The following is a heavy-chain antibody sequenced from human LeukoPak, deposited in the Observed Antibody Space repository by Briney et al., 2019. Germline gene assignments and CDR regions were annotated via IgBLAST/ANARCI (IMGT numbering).Heavy chain of an antibody. J-gene: IGHJ4*02. D-gene: IGHD3-10*01. Sequence: SQTLSLTCTVSGGSISSGGYYWSWIRQHPGKGLEWIGYIYYSGSTYYNPSLKSRVTISVDTSKNQFPLKLSSVTAADTAVYYCARVGFGTLLPDYWGQGTLVTVSS. CDR1: GGSISSGGYY. CDR3: ARVGFGTLLPDY. V-gene: IGHV4-31*03. CDR2: IYYSGST.